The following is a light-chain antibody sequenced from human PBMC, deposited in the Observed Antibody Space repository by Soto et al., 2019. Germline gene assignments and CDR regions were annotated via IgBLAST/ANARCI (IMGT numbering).Light chain of an antibody. CDR1: QSTTSW. J-gene: IGKJ1*01. CDR2: DAS. Sequence: GDRVTITCLASQSTTSWLAWYQQQPGKAPKLLIQDASSLESGVPSRFSGSGSGTEFTLTISSLQSEDFAVYYCQQYDNWFWTFGQGTKVDIK. CDR3: QQYDNWFWT. V-gene: IGKV1-5*01.